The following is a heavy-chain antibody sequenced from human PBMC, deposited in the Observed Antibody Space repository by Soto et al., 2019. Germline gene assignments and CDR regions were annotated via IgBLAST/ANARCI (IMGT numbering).Heavy chain of an antibody. Sequence: SETLSLTCTVSGCSVSSSSYSWGWIRQSPGKGLEWIGTIYSSENTYYNPSLMSRVTISVDTSKNQFSLRLSSVTAADTAVYYCARFNWYFDLWGRGTLVTVSS. CDR2: IYSSENT. CDR3: ARFNWYFDL. J-gene: IGHJ2*01. V-gene: IGHV4-39*01. CDR1: GCSVSSSSYS.